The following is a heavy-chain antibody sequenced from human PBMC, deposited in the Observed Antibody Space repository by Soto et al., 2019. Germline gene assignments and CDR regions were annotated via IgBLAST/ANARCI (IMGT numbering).Heavy chain of an antibody. Sequence: GGSLRLSCAASRFTFSSFGMHWVRQAPGKGLEWVAVISYDGSNQYYADSVKGRFTISRDNSKNTLYLQMNSLRAEDTAVYYCAKTGHGGYGYGATFDYWGQGTLVTVSS. D-gene: IGHD5-18*01. CDR1: RFTFSSFG. CDR2: ISYDGSNQ. V-gene: IGHV3-30*18. J-gene: IGHJ4*02. CDR3: AKTGHGGYGYGATFDY.